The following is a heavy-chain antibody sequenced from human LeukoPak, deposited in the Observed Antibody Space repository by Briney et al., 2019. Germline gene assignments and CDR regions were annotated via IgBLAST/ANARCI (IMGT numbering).Heavy chain of an antibody. J-gene: IGHJ4*02. Sequence: PGGSLRLSCAASGFTFSSFTMNWVRQAPGKGLEWVSYISSSGSTIYYADSVKGRFTISRDNAKNSLYLQMNSLRAEDTAVYYCARTVVAFDYWGQGTLVTVSS. CDR3: ARTVVAFDY. D-gene: IGHD2-15*01. V-gene: IGHV3-48*04. CDR2: ISSSGSTI. CDR1: GFTFSSFT.